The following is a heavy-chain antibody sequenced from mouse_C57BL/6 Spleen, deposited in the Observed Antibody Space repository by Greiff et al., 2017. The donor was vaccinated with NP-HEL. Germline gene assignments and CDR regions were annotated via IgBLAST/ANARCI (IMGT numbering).Heavy chain of an antibody. J-gene: IGHJ4*01. CDR1: GYSITSGYY. CDR3: ARVDPRRAYYAMAY. Sequence: EVQLKESGPGLVKPSQSLPLTCSVTGYSITSGYYWKWIRQPPGNKLEWMGYISYDGSNNYNPSLKNRISITRDTSKNQFFLKLNSVTTEDTATYYCARVDPRRAYYAMAYWGQGTSVTVSS. CDR2: ISYDGSN. V-gene: IGHV3-6*01.